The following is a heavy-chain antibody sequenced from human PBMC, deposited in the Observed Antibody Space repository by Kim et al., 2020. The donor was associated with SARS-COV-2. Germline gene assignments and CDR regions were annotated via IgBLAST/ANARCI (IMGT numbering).Heavy chain of an antibody. CDR3: ARAVGVAGLYYYYYGMDV. Sequence: ASVKVSCKASGYTFTGYYMHWVRQAPGQGLEWMGWINPNSGGTNYAQKFQGWVTMTRDTSISTAYMELSRLRSDDTAVYYCARAVGVAGLYYYYYGMDVWGQGTTVTVSS. CDR2: INPNSGGT. V-gene: IGHV1-2*04. J-gene: IGHJ6*02. D-gene: IGHD6-19*01. CDR1: GYTFTGYY.